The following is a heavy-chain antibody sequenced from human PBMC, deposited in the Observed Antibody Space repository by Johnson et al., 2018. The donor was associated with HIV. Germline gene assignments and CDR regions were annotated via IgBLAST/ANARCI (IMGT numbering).Heavy chain of an antibody. J-gene: IGHJ3*02. CDR3: I. V-gene: IGHV3-11*01. CDR2: ISSGFATI. CDR1: GFMFSNYY. D-gene: IGHD6-13*01. Sequence: QVQLVESGGSLVKPGGSLRLSCAASGFMFSNYYMSWIRQAQGKGLECVSYISSGFATIHYADSVKGRSTMRAEDTAVYYCATSGDKYSSNWGDAFDIWGQGTMVTVSS.